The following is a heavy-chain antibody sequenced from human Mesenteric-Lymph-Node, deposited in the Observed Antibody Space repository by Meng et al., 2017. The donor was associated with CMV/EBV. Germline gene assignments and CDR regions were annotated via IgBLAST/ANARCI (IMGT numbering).Heavy chain of an antibody. J-gene: IGHJ4*02. Sequence: SETLSLTCTVSGGSISNYYWSWIRQSPEKGLEWIGYIYYTGYTDYNPSLKSRVTISLDTSRNQFSLKLSSVTAADTAVYYCARYSPPLYYYDSSGSQGVDYWGQGTLVTVSS. V-gene: IGHV4-59*01. D-gene: IGHD3-22*01. CDR3: ARYSPPLYYYDSSGSQGVDY. CDR1: GGSISNYY. CDR2: IYYTGYT.